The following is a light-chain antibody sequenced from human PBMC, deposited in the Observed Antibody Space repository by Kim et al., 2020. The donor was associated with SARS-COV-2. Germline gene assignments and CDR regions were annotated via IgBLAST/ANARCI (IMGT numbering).Light chain of an antibody. CDR3: CSTRGPSQSTWV. CDR1: TSAIGGYDY. CDR2: DVN. J-gene: IGLJ3*02. Sequence: SITISCTGTTSAIGGYDYVSWFQHHPGKVPKLIIYDVNRRPSGVSDRFSGSKSDNTASLTISGLRAEDEADYYRCSTRGPSQSTWVFGGGTKVTVL. V-gene: IGLV2-14*03.